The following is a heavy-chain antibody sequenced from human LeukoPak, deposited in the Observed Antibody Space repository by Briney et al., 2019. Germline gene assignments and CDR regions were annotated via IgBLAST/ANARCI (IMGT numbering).Heavy chain of an antibody. V-gene: IGHV4-4*02. CDR1: GGSISSSNW. CDR2: INHSGST. D-gene: IGHD3-10*01. CDR3: ATGPLYYYGSGSYYKIRDFDY. J-gene: IGHJ4*02. Sequence: PSGTLSLTCAVSGGSISSSNWWSWVRQPPGKGLEWIGEINHSGSTNYNPSLKSRVTISVDTSKNQFSLKLSSVTAADTAVYYCATGPLYYYGSGSYYKIRDFDYWGQGTLVTVSS.